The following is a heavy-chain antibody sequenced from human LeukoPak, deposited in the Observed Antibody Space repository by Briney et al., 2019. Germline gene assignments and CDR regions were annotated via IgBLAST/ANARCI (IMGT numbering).Heavy chain of an antibody. D-gene: IGHD6-19*01. CDR1: GGSFSGYY. V-gene: IGHV4-34*01. CDR2: INHSGST. Sequence: SETLSLTCAAYGGSFSGYYWSWIRQPPGKGLEWIGEINHSGSTNYNPSLKSRVTISVDTSKNQFSLKLSSVTAADTAVYYCARRRGWIRLDWGQGTLVTVSS. J-gene: IGHJ4*02. CDR3: ARRRGWIRLD.